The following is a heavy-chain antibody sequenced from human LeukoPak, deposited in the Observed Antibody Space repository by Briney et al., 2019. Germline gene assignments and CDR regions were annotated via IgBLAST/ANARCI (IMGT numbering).Heavy chain of an antibody. V-gene: IGHV4-61*01. J-gene: IGHJ4*02. D-gene: IGHD3-10*01. CDR2: IYYSGTT. Sequence: PSETLPLTCTVSGGSVNSGSHYWSWVRQPPGKGLEWIGYIYYSGTTSYNPSLKTRVTISIDTSKNQFSLKLSSVTAADTAVYYCARVLRPMASQYYFDYWGQGTLVTVSS. CDR1: GGSVNSGSHY. CDR3: ARVLRPMASQYYFDY.